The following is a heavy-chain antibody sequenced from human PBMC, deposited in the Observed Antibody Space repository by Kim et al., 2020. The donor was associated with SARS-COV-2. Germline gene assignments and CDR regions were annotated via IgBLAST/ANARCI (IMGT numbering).Heavy chain of an antibody. J-gene: IGHJ4*02. CDR2: IRYDGSNI. V-gene: IGHV3-33*01. D-gene: IGHD1-26*01. CDR3: ARDGVGATAYYGYHDY. CDR1: GFSFRTFG. Sequence: GGSLRLSCVTSGFSFRTFGMHWLRQAPGKGPEWVAIIRYDGSNIHYADSVKGRFAISRENSKSTVYLQMNSLRVEDTAVYYCARDGVGATAYYGYHDYWGQGTLVSVSS.